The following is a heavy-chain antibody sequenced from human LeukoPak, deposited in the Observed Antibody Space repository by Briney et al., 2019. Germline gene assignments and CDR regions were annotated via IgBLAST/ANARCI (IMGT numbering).Heavy chain of an antibody. CDR3: ARGRIAKIVVVHSFSYGMDV. V-gene: IGHV4-34*01. J-gene: IGHJ6*02. CDR1: GGSFTDYF. Sequence: SETLSLTCTVFGGSFTDYFWTWIRHSPGKGREWMGEINDYTGDSKYNPSLNSRVSISLEKSKNQLSLELRSVAAADTAVYYCARGRIAKIVVVHSFSYGMDVWGQGTTVSVCS. D-gene: IGHD3-22*01. CDR2: INDYTGDS.